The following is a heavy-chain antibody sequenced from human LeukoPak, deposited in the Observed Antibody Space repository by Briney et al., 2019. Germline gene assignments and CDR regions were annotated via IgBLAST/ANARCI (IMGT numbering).Heavy chain of an antibody. CDR1: GFTFSSYG. V-gene: IGHV4-59*01. CDR2: IYYSGST. CDR3: ARTTEGGYTYGYFYYYYMDV. J-gene: IGHJ6*03. D-gene: IGHD5-18*01. Sequence: LRLSCAASGFTFSSYGMSWIRQPPGKGLEWIGYIYYSGSTNYNPSLKSRVTISVDTSKNQFSLKLSSVTAADTAVYYCARTTEGGYTYGYFYYYYMDVWGKGTTVTISS.